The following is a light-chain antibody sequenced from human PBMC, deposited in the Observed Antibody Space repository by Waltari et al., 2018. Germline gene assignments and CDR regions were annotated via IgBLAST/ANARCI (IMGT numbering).Light chain of an antibody. Sequence: DIQMTQSPSSLSASVGDRVTITCRASQSISSYLNWYQQKPGKAPKLLIYAASSLQSGVPSRFSGSGSGTDFTLTISSLQPEDFATYYCQQYRHSPTTFGQGTKVEI. CDR1: QSISSY. CDR3: QQYRHSPTT. CDR2: AAS. J-gene: IGKJ2*01. V-gene: IGKV1-39*01.